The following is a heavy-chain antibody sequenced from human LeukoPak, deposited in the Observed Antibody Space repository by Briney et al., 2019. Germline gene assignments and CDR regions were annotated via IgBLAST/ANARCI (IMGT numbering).Heavy chain of an antibody. V-gene: IGHV4-30-2*01. CDR3: ARDGSIRGYYYGMDV. CDR2: IYHSGST. D-gene: IGHD1-26*01. J-gene: IGHJ6*02. Sequence: SETLSLTCAVSGGSISSGGYSWSWIRQPPGKGLEWIGYIYHSGSTYYNPSLKSRVTISVDRSKNQFSLKLSSVTAADTAVYCCARDGSIRGYYYGMDVWGQGTTVTVSS. CDR1: GGSISSGGYS.